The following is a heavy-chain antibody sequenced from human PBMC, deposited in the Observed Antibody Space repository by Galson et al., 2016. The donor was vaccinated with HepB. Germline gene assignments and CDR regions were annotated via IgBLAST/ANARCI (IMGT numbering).Heavy chain of an antibody. CDR2: IYPGDSDT. CDR3: ARQVGATHDH. V-gene: IGHV5-51*01. J-gene: IGHJ4*02. CDR1: GYSFAKYW. D-gene: IGHD1-26*01. Sequence: QSGAEVKKPGESLKISCQGSGYSFAKYWIVWVRQMPGKGLEWMGIIYPGDSDTAYSPSSQGQVTISADKSISTAYLQWSSLKASDTAMYYCARQVGATHDHWGQGTPVTVSS.